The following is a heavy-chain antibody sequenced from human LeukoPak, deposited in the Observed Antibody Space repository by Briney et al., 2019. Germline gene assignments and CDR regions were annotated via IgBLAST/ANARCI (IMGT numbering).Heavy chain of an antibody. Sequence: SETLSLTCTVSGGSISSSSYYWGWIRQPPGKGLEWIGSFYDSGSTNYNPSLKSRVTMSLDTSKNQFSLKLSSVTAADTAVYYCARFSSIAAAFDYWGQGTLVTVSS. CDR3: ARFSSIAAAFDY. CDR2: FYDSGST. V-gene: IGHV4-39*07. D-gene: IGHD6-6*01. J-gene: IGHJ4*02. CDR1: GGSISSSSYY.